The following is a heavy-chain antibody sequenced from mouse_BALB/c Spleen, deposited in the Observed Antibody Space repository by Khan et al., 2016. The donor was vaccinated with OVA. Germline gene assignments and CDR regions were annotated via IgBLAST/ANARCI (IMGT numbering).Heavy chain of an antibody. CDR2: ISYSGRT. J-gene: IGHJ2*01. Sequence: EVQLQESGPGLVNPSQSLSLTCTVTGYSITSDYAWNWIRQFPGNKLEWMGYISYSGRTSYNPSLKSRISITRDTSKNKVFLQLNSVTTEDTASDFCARSVTITTVVATDFDYWGQGTTLTVSS. V-gene: IGHV3-2*02. CDR3: ARSVTITTVVATDFDY. CDR1: GYSITSDYA. D-gene: IGHD1-1*01.